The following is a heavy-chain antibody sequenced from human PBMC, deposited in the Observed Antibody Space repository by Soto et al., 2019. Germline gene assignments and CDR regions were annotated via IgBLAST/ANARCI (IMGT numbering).Heavy chain of an antibody. CDR3: ERHITMDPLLVY. CDR2: IYSGGST. V-gene: IGHV3-53*01. Sequence: GGSLRLSCAASGFTVSSNYMSWVRQSPGKGLEWVSFIYSGGSTYYADSVKGRFTISRDNSKNTLYLQMNSLRAEDTAVYYCERHITMDPLLVYWGQGTLVTVSS. J-gene: IGHJ4*02. D-gene: IGHD3-10*01. CDR1: GFTVSSNY.